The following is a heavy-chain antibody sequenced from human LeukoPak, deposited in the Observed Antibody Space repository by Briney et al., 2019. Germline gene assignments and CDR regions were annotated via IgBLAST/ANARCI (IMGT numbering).Heavy chain of an antibody. CDR1: GGSFSSSFW. D-gene: IGHD3-10*01. CDR3: AQARFSGYYFDY. CDR2: IYHSGST. Sequence: SGTLSLTCAVSGGSFSSSFWWSWVRQPPGKGLEWIGEIYHSGSTNYNPSLKSRVTISVDKSKNQFSPKLNSVTAADTAVYYCAQARFSGYYFDYWGQGTLVTISS. V-gene: IGHV4-4*02. J-gene: IGHJ4*02.